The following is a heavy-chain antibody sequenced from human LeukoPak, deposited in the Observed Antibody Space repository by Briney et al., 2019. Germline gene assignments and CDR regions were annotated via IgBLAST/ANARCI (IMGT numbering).Heavy chain of an antibody. V-gene: IGHV3-30*02. CDR1: GFTFSSYG. J-gene: IGHJ4*02. D-gene: IGHD3-22*01. CDR3: AGSYDTSGYFDY. CDR2: IRYDGSNK. Sequence: GGSLRLSCVASGFTFSSYGMHWVRQPPGKGLEWVAFIRYDGSNKYYADSVKGRFTISRDNSRDTLHLQMNSLRAEDTAVYYCAGSYDTSGYFDYWGQGTLVTVSS.